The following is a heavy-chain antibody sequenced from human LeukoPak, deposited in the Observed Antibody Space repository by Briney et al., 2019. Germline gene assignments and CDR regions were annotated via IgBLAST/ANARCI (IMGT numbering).Heavy chain of an antibody. Sequence: PGGSLRLSCAASGFTFSSYGVSWVRQAPGKGLEWVSSISSSSSYIYYADSVKGRFTISRDNAKNSLYLQMNSLRAEDTAVYYCARKWLRNAWFDPWGQGTLVTVSS. V-gene: IGHV3-21*01. D-gene: IGHD5-12*01. CDR2: ISSSSSYI. CDR3: ARKWLRNAWFDP. J-gene: IGHJ5*02. CDR1: GFTFSSYG.